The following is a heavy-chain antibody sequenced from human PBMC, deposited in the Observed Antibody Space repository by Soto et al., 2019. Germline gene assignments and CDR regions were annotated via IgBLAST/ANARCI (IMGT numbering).Heavy chain of an antibody. J-gene: IGHJ6*02. V-gene: IGHV3-23*01. Sequence: GSLRLSCAASGFTFSSYAMSWVRQAPGKGLEWVSAISGSGGSTYYADSVKGRFTISRDNSKNTLYLQMNSLRAEDTAVYYCAKETVAGTIPFYYYYGMDVWGQGTTVTVSS. CDR3: AKETVAGTIPFYYYYGMDV. CDR1: GFTFSSYA. D-gene: IGHD6-19*01. CDR2: ISGSGGST.